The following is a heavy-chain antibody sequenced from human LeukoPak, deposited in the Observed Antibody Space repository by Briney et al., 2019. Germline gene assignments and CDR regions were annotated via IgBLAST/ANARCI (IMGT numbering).Heavy chain of an antibody. CDR2: IWYEGTNK. CDR3: AKNPRYDSSGYYFDY. J-gene: IGHJ4*02. D-gene: IGHD3-22*01. V-gene: IGHV3-30*02. CDR1: GFTFSSYG. Sequence: PGGSLRLSCAASGFTFSSYGMHWVRQAPGKGLEWVAVIWYEGTNKYYADSVKGRFTISRDNSKNTLYLQMNSLRAEDTAVYYCAKNPRYDSSGYYFDYWGQGTLVTVSS.